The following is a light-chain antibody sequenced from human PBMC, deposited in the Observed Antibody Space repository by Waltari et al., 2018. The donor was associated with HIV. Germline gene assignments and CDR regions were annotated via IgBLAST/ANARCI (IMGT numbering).Light chain of an antibody. V-gene: IGLV1-47*01. Sequence: QSVVTQPPSASGTPGQRVTISRSGSDSNLGSNYYNWYQDLPGTAPKLLIYKNNQRSSGVPDRFSGSKSDTSASLAISGLRSEDEADYYCASWDDNLNSWVFGGGTKLTVL. CDR3: ASWDDNLNSWV. J-gene: IGLJ3*02. CDR1: DSNLGSNY. CDR2: KNN.